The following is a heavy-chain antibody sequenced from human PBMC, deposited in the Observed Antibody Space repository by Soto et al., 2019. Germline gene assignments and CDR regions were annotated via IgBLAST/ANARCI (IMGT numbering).Heavy chain of an antibody. Sequence: TLSLTCDVSGDTISTGGYTWAWIRQPPGKALEWLALIDWDDDKYYSTSLKTRLTISKDTSKNQVVLTMTNMDPVDTATYYCARIDSSGWLALDYWGQGTLVTVSS. CDR1: GDTISTGGYT. J-gene: IGHJ4*02. CDR2: IDWDDDK. CDR3: ARIDSSGWLALDY. D-gene: IGHD6-19*01. V-gene: IGHV2-70*01.